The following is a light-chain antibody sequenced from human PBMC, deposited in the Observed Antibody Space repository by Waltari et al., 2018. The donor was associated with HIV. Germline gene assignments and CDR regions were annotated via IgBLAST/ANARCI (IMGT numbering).Light chain of an antibody. CDR3: YSTDSAGTLVV. CDR2: EDS. J-gene: IGLJ2*01. Sequence: YVLTQPPLVSVSPGHTVKIPCFGHAFTVTYGYCFQQKSGQAPLLVIYEDSKRPSGIPERFSGSTSGTTTTLTISGAQVDDEGDYYCYSTDSAGTLVVFGGGTKLTVL. CDR1: AFTVTY. V-gene: IGLV3-10*01.